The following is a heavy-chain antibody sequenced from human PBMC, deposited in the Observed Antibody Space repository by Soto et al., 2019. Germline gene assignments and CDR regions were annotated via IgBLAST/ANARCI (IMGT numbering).Heavy chain of an antibody. J-gene: IGHJ1*01. D-gene: IGHD6-13*01. Sequence: TGGSLRLPYAASGFTFSSYAMSWVRQAPGKGLEWVSGISGGGGTTYYADSVKGRFTISRDNSKNTLYLQVNSLRAEDTAVYYCAKDQAGAGTISRYFQDWGQGTLVTVSS. CDR1: GFTFSSYA. CDR3: AKDQAGAGTISRYFQD. V-gene: IGHV3-23*01. CDR2: ISGGGGTT.